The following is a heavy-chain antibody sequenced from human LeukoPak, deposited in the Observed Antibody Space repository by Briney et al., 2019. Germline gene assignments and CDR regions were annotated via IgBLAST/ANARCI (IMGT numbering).Heavy chain of an antibody. CDR3: ARDRVGVGRGVDY. D-gene: IGHD2-15*01. CDR2: IYTSEST. V-gene: IGHV4-61*02. J-gene: IGHJ4*02. Sequence: SQTLSLTCTVSGVSISSGSYYWRWLRQPAGKGLEWIGRIYTSESTNYNPSLKSRVTISVDTSKNQFSLKLSSVTAADTAVYYCARDRVGVGRGVDYWGQGTLVTVSS. CDR1: GVSISSGSYY.